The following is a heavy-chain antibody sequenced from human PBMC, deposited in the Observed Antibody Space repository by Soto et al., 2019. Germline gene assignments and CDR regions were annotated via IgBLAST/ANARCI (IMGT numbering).Heavy chain of an antibody. D-gene: IGHD3-22*01. CDR2: ISYDGSKK. J-gene: IGHJ6*02. Sequence: QVQLVESGGGVVRPGRSQRLSCAASGFTFSSCGMHWVRQAPGKGLEWVAYISYDGSKKYYADSVKGRFTISRDNPKNTPYLQMNSLRAEDTAVYYCASAGTYYYDSSGYFSHYYGMDIWGQGTTVTVSS. CDR3: ASAGTYYYDSSGYFSHYYGMDI. CDR1: GFTFSSCG. V-gene: IGHV3-30*03.